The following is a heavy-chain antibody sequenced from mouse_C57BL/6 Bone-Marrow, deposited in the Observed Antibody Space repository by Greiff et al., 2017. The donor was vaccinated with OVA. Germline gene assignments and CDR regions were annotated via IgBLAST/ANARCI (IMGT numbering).Heavy chain of an antibody. D-gene: IGHD2-5*01. CDR3: ARSVYYSTFYY. V-gene: IGHV1-64*01. CDR2: IHPNSGST. CDR1: GYTFTSYW. Sequence: VQLQQPGAELVKPGASVKLSCKASGYTFTSYWMHWVKQRPGQGLEWIGMIHPNSGSTNYNEKFKSKATLTVDKSSSTAYMQLSSLTSEDSAVYYCARSVYYSTFYYWGQGTTLTVSS. J-gene: IGHJ2*01.